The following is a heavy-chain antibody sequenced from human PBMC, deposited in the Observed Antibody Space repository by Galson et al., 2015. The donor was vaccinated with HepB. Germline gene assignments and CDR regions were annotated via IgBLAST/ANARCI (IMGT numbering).Heavy chain of an antibody. CDR1: GFTFSTYA. Sequence: SLRLSCAASGFTFSTYAMHWVRQAPGKGLEYVSAISSGGGNVYYADSVKDRFIISRDNSKNTLYLQMSSLRPEDTAVYYCVKGHLVAGISSDWYGIRWFAPWGQGALVTVSS. CDR3: VKGHLVAGISSDWYGIRWFAP. V-gene: IGHV3-64D*06. J-gene: IGHJ5*02. CDR2: ISSGGGNV. D-gene: IGHD3-3*02.